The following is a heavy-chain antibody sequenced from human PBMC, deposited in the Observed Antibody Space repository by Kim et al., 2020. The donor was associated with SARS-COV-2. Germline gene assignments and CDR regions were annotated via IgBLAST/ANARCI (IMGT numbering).Heavy chain of an antibody. V-gene: IGHV4-39*01. Sequence: SETLSLTCTVSGGSISSSSNYWGWIRQPPGKGLEWIGSISYSGGTYSSPSLKSRVTMSGDTSKNQFSLTVSSVTAADSAVYYCARRGRAAGATRYFDYWGQGILVTVCS. CDR2: ISYSGGT. J-gene: IGHJ4*02. CDR1: GGSISSSSNY. CDR3: ARRGRAAGATRYFDY. D-gene: IGHD1-26*01.